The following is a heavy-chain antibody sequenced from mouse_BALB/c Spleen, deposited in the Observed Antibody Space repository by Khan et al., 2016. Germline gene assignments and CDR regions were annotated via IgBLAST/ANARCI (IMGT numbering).Heavy chain of an antibody. CDR2: IHYSGST. V-gene: IGHV3-1*02. J-gene: IGHJ2*01. Sequence: EVQLQESGPDLVKPSQSLSLTCTVTGYSIPSHYSWHWIRHFPGNKLEWMGYIHYSGSTNYNPSLKSRISITRDTSKNQFFLQLNSVTTEDTATYYCATSTSGYCYYFDYCGQGTTLTVSS. CDR1: GYSIPSHYS. CDR3: ATSTSGYCYYFDY. D-gene: IGHD3-1*01.